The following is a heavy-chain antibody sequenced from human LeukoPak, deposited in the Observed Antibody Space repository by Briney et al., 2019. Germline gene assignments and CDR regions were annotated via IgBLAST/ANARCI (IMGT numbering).Heavy chain of an antibody. Sequence: GGSLRLSCAASGFTFSSYWMSWVRQAPGKGLEWVANIKQDGSEKYYVDSVKGRFTISRDNAKNSLYLQMNSLRAEDTAVYYCARGRVNDFWSGYFYYYMDVWGKGTTVTVSS. J-gene: IGHJ6*03. CDR2: IKQDGSEK. CDR3: ARGRVNDFWSGYFYYYMDV. CDR1: GFTFSSYW. V-gene: IGHV3-7*01. D-gene: IGHD3-3*01.